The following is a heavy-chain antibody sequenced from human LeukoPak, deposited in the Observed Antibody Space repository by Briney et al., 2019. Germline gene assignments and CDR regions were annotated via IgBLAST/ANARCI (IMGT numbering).Heavy chain of an antibody. J-gene: IGHJ6*02. Sequence: GGSLRLSCKAPGFTFSSYEMNWVRQAPGKGLEWVSYISSSGSTIYYADSVKGRFTISRDNAKNSLYLQMNSLRAEDTAVYYCARDPGVYYYYNMDVWGQGTTVTVSS. D-gene: IGHD3-10*01. V-gene: IGHV3-48*03. CDR3: ARDPGVYYYYNMDV. CDR2: ISSSGSTI. CDR1: GFTFSSYE.